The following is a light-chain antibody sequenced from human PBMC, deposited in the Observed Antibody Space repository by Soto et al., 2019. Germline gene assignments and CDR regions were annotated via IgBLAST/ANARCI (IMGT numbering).Light chain of an antibody. J-gene: IGKJ1*01. Sequence: EIVLTQSPGTLSLSPGERATLSCRASQSVSSNYLAGYQQKPGQAPRLLIYDASSRATGIPDRFSGSGSETDFTLTISRLEPEDFAVYYCQQYDSSPWTFGKGIKVEIK. CDR1: QSVSSNY. CDR2: DAS. V-gene: IGKV3-20*01. CDR3: QQYDSSPWT.